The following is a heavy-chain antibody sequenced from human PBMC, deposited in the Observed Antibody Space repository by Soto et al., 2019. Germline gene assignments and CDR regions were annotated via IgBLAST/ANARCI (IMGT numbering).Heavy chain of an antibody. J-gene: IGHJ4*02. CDR2: VYSSGAT. CDR1: GDSVSNYY. Sequence: QVQLQESGPGLVKPSETLSLTCTVSGDSVSNYYWSWIRQPAGRGLEWIGRVYSSGATNYNPSLNGRVAMSVDTSKNQFSLKLSSVTAADTAVYYCARGYDYGDSWGQGTLVTVSS. CDR3: ARGYDYGDS. V-gene: IGHV4-4*07. D-gene: IGHD2-2*01.